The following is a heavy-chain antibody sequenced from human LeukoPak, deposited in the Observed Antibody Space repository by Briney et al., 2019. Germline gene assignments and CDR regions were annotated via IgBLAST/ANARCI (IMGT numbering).Heavy chain of an antibody. D-gene: IGHD5-18*01. CDR2: IYYSGST. V-gene: IGHV4-38-2*02. CDR3: ARWGGYSYGFPFDY. Sequence: SETLSLTCTVSGYSISSGYYWGWIRQPPGKGLEWVGSIYYSGSTYYNPSLKSRVTISVDTSKNQFSLKLSSVTAADTAVYYCARWGGYSYGFPFDYWGQGTLVTVSS. CDR1: GYSISSGYY. J-gene: IGHJ4*02.